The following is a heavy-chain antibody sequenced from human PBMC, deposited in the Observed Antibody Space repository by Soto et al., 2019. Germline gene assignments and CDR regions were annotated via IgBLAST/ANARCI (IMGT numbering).Heavy chain of an antibody. CDR2: IIPIFGTA. CDR1: GGTFSSYA. V-gene: IGHV1-69*13. J-gene: IGHJ4*02. CDR3: ARDPTLSRHYDFWSGYYVSHFDY. D-gene: IGHD3-3*01. Sequence: SVKVSCKASGGTFSSYAISWVRQAPGQGLEWMGGIIPIFGTANYAQKFQGRVTITADESTSTAYMELSSLRSEDTAVYYCARDPTLSRHYDFWSGYYVSHFDYWGQGTLVTVSS.